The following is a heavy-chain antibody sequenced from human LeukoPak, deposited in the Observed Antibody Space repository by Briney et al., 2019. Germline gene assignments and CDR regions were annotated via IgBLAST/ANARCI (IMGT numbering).Heavy chain of an antibody. V-gene: IGHV4-4*02. CDR2: IYHSGGT. Sequence: SGTLFLTCAVSGGSISSSHWWSWVRQPPGKGLEWIGEIYHSGGTNYNPSLRIRVTILVDKSKNQFSLNLSSVTAADTAVYYCARREQQLGTNAFDIWGQGTGDSLSS. J-gene: IGHJ3*02. CDR1: GGSISSSHW. CDR3: ARREQQLGTNAFDI. D-gene: IGHD6-13*01.